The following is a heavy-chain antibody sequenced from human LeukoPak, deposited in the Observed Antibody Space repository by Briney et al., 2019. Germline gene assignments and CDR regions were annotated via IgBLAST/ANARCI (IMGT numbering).Heavy chain of an antibody. CDR1: GYTFTSYY. D-gene: IGHD3-22*01. V-gene: IGHV1-46*01. J-gene: IGHJ4*02. Sequence: WASVKVSCKASGYTFTSYYMHWVRQAPGQGLEWMGIINPSGGSTSYAQKFQGRVTMTRNTSISTAYMELSSLRSEDTAVYYCARGFSVHYYDSSWGQGTLVTVSS. CDR2: INPSGGST. CDR3: ARGFSVHYYDSS.